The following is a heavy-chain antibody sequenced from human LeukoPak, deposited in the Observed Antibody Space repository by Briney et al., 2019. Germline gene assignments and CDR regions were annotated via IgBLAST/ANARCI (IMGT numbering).Heavy chain of an antibody. CDR1: GGSISSSSYY. D-gene: IGHD1-1*01. Sequence: SETLSLTCTVSGGSISSSSYYWGWIRQPPGKGLEWIGSIYHSGSTYYNPSLKSRVTISVDTSKNQFSLKLSSVTAADTAVYYCARVDWNHPWDYWGQGTLVTVSS. CDR2: IYHSGST. J-gene: IGHJ4*02. CDR3: ARVDWNHPWDY. V-gene: IGHV4-39*07.